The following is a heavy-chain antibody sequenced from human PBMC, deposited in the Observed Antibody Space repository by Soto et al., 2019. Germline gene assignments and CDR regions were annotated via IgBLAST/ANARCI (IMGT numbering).Heavy chain of an antibody. J-gene: IGHJ6*02. CDR1: GYTFTSYG. V-gene: IGHV1-18*04. CDR3: ATSPGGLVEGSVGLDV. CDR2: ISAYNGNT. D-gene: IGHD1-26*01. Sequence: ASVKVSCMASGYTFTSYGISWLRQAPGQGLEWMGWISAYNGNTNYAQKLQGRVIMNTDTSTSTAYMELSRLTSDDTAVYYCATSPGGLVEGSVGLDVWGLGATVTVSS.